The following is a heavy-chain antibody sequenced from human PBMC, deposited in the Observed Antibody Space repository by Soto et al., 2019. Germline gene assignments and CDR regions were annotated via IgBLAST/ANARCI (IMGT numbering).Heavy chain of an antibody. D-gene: IGHD4-4*01. CDR1: GGSITSSSYY. Sequence: PSETLSLTCAVSGGSITSSSYYWGWIRQAPGSGLEWIVTIYYRGSTYYNPSLESRVTISADTSKNQLSLNLRSVTAADTAVYYCASPAGADYTFDYWGQGILVTVSS. V-gene: IGHV4-39*01. CDR2: IYYRGST. CDR3: ASPAGADYTFDY. J-gene: IGHJ4*02.